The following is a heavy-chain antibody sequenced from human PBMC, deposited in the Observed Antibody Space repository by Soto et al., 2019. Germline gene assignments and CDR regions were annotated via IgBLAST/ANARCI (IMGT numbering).Heavy chain of an antibody. CDR1: GGSINTFY. CDR3: AREGSYSAYNFAHGIQLWSFDF. CDR2: IFSRGST. J-gene: IGHJ4*02. D-gene: IGHD5-12*01. Sequence: PSETLSLTCTVSGGSINTFYWSWVRQPAGKGLEWIGRIFSRGSTSFNPSLESRVAMSVDTSKNHFSLNLSSGTAADMAVYYCAREGSYSAYNFAHGIQLWSFDFWGQGALVTVSS. V-gene: IGHV4-4*07.